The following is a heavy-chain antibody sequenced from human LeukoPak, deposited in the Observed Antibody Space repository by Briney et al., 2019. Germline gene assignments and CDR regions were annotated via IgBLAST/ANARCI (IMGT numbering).Heavy chain of an antibody. CDR3: ARGSHDYSNYRWFDP. J-gene: IGHJ5*02. D-gene: IGHD4-11*01. CDR1: GGTFSSYA. CDR2: IIPIFGTA. Sequence: ASVKVSCKASGGTFSSYAISWVRQAPGQGLEWMGGIIPIFGTANYAQKLQGRVTMTTDTSTSTAYMELRSLRSDDTAVYYCARGSHDYSNYRWFDPWGQGTLVTVSS. V-gene: IGHV1-69*05.